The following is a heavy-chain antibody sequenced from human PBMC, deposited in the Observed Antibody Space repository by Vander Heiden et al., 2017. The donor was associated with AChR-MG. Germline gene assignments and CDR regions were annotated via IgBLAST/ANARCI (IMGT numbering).Heavy chain of an antibody. D-gene: IGHD3-3*01. CDR3: AKVRSYYDFWSGYYTGFDY. CDR2: ISGSGGST. Sequence: EVQLLEPGGGLVQPGGSLRVARAASGVTFSSYAMGWVRQAPGKGLEWVSAISGSGGSTYYADSVKGRFTISRDNSKNTLYLQMNSLRAEDTAVYYCAKVRSYYDFWSGYYTGFDYWGQGTLVTVSS. J-gene: IGHJ4*02. CDR1: GVTFSSYA. V-gene: IGHV3-23*01.